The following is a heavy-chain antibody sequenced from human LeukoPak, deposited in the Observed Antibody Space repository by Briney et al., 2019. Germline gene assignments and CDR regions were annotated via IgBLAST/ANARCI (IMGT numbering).Heavy chain of an antibody. CDR1: GGTFSSYA. CDR2: IYPRDGST. J-gene: IGHJ4*02. CDR3: ARDQEAFDY. V-gene: IGHV1-46*01. Sequence: ASVEVSCKASGGTFSSYAISWVRQAPGQGLEWMGMIYPRDGSTSYAQKFQGRVTVTRDTSTSTVHMELSGLRSEDTAVYYCARDQEAFDYWGQGTLVTVSS.